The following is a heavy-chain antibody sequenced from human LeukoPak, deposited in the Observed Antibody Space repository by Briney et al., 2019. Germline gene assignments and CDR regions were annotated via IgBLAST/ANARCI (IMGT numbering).Heavy chain of an antibody. CDR1: GFTFSNYD. Sequence: GGSLRLSCAASGFTFSNYDMHWVRQATGKGLEWVSAIGTAGDTYSPGSVKGRFTISRENAKNSLYLQMDSLTAGDTAVYYCARGPAGGVLGPFDIWGQGTMVTVSS. V-gene: IGHV3-13*01. J-gene: IGHJ3*02. CDR2: IGTAGDT. CDR3: ARGPAGGVLGPFDI. D-gene: IGHD2-8*02.